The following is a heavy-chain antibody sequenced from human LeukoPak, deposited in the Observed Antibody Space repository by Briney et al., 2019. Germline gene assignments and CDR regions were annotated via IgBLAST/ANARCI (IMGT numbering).Heavy chain of an antibody. D-gene: IGHD1-26*01. V-gene: IGHV3-7*01. CDR2: KNRGGSES. CDR1: GFTFTGYW. Sequence: GGSLRLSCAASGFTFTGYWMTWVRQVPGKALECVANKNRGGSESYYVDSVKGRFTISRDNAKNSLYLQMDSLRVEDTAVYYCARVGAWELQRVFDYWGQGTLVTVSS. J-gene: IGHJ4*02. CDR3: ARVGAWELQRVFDY.